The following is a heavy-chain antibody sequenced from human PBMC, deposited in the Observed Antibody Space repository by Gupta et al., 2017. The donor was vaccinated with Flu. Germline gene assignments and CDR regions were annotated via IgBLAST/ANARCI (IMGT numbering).Heavy chain of an antibody. CDR2: IGTAGDT. J-gene: IGHJ2*01. Sequence: EVQLVESGGGLVQPGGSLRLSCAASGFTFSSYDMHWVRQATGKGLEWVSAIGTAGDTYYPGSVKGRFTISRENAKNSLYLQMNSLRAGDTAVYYCARVGCSGGSCYSSQGYFDLWGRGTLVTVSS. D-gene: IGHD2-15*01. CDR3: ARVGCSGGSCYSSQGYFDL. V-gene: IGHV3-13*01. CDR1: GFTFSSYD.